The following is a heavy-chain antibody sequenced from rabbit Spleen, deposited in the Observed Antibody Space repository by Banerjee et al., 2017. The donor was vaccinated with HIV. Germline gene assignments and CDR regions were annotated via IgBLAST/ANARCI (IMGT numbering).Heavy chain of an antibody. CDR1: GFSFSSGYY. CDR2: IGGGSGNI. CDR3: ARIYTGYVSYDHTPNL. V-gene: IGHV1S40*01. Sequence: QSLEESGGDLVKPGASLTLTCTASGFSFSSGYYMCWVRQAPGKGLEWNACIGGGSGNIYYASWAKGRFTISKTSSTTVTLQMTSLTAADTATYFCARIYTGYVSYDHTPNLWGPGTLVTVS. J-gene: IGHJ4*01. D-gene: IGHD7-1*01.